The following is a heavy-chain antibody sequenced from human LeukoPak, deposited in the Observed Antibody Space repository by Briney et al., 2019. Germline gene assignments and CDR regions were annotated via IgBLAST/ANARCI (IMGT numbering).Heavy chain of an antibody. J-gene: IGHJ5*02. V-gene: IGHV3-74*01. D-gene: IGHD4/OR15-4a*01. CDR1: ELIFSNYW. CDR2: INSDGSFT. CDR3: ARVQVLGTYDWFDP. Sequence: PGGSLRLSCAASELIFSNYWMHWVRQAPGKGLVWVSRINSDGSFTSYADSVKGRFTISRDNAKNTLYLQMNSLRAEDTAIYYCARVQVLGTYDWFDPWGQGTLVTVSS.